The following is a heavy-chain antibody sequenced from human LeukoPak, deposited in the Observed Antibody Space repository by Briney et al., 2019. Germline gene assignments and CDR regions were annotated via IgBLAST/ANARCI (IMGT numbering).Heavy chain of an antibody. Sequence: ASVKVSCKASGGTFSSYTISWVRQAPGQGLEWMGRIIPILGIVNYAQKFQGRITITADKSTSTAYMELSSLRSEDTAVYYCARSQYSYGTDYYYGMDVWGQGTTVTVSS. D-gene: IGHD5-18*01. CDR3: ARSQYSYGTDYYYGMDV. J-gene: IGHJ6*02. CDR1: GGTFSSYT. V-gene: IGHV1-69*02. CDR2: IIPILGIV.